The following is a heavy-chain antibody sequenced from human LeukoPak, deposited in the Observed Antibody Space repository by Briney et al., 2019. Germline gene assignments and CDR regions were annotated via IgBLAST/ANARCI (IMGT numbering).Heavy chain of an antibody. D-gene: IGHD1-26*01. CDR3: ARLSSGSQFYDAFDI. Sequence: GGSLRLSCAASGFTFSSYEMNWVRQAPGKGLERVSYISSSGSTIYYADSVKGRFTISRDNAKNSLYLQMNSLRAEDTAVYYCARLSSGSQFYDAFDIWGQGTMVTVSS. CDR2: ISSSGSTI. V-gene: IGHV3-48*03. CDR1: GFTFSSYE. J-gene: IGHJ3*02.